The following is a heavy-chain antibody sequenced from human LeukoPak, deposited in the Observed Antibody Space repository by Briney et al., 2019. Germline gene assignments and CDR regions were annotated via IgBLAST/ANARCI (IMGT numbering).Heavy chain of an antibody. CDR2: IIPIFGTA. Sequence: SSVKVSCKASGGTFSSYAISWVRQAPGRGLEWMGGIIPIFGTANYAQKFQGRVTITADESTSTAYMELSSLRSEDTAVYYCAKDGVDSSGYSVSFDYWGQGTLVTVSS. J-gene: IGHJ4*02. D-gene: IGHD3-22*01. V-gene: IGHV1-69*01. CDR1: GGTFSSYA. CDR3: AKDGVDSSGYSVSFDY.